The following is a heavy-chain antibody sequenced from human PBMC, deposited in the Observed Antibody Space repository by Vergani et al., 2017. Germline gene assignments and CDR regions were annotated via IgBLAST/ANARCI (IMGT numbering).Heavy chain of an antibody. CDR1: GYTFTSYG. V-gene: IGHV1-18*04. CDR2: ISAYNGNT. D-gene: IGHD1-26*01. CDR3: AAGSYYKPYYFDY. J-gene: IGHJ4*02. Sequence: QVQLVQSGAEVKKPGASVKVSCKASGYTFTSYGISWVRQAPGQGLEWMGWISAYNGNTNYAQKFQGRVTMTEDTSTDTAYMELSSLRSEDTAVYYCAAGSYYKPYYFDYWGQGTLVTVSS.